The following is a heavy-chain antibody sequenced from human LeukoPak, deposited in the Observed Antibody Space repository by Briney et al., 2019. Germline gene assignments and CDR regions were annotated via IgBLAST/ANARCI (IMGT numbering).Heavy chain of an antibody. Sequence: GESLKISCKGSGYSFNTYCIGWVRQMPGKGLEWMGIIYASDSDTRYTPSFQGQFTMSADNSINTAYLQSSSLRASDTAMYFCARRKGCSNTACPPDYWGQGTLVTVSS. CDR3: ARRKGCSNTACPPDY. CDR1: GYSFNTYC. D-gene: IGHD2-2*01. CDR2: IYASDSDT. V-gene: IGHV5-51*01. J-gene: IGHJ4*02.